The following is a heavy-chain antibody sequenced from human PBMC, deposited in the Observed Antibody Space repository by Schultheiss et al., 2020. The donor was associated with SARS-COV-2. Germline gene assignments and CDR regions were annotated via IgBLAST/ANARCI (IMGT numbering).Heavy chain of an antibody. J-gene: IGHJ6*02. CDR1: GGSISSSSYY. D-gene: IGHD2-15*01. CDR2: INHSGNT. Sequence: SETLSLTCTVSGGSISSSSYYWSWIRQPPGKGLEWIGEINHSGNTNYNPSLKGRVSILEDTSKNQISLSLRSVTAADTAVYYCARAGPNIYCSGGSCYRRGAIRGMDVWGQGTTVTVSS. CDR3: ARAGPNIYCSGGSCYRRGAIRGMDV. V-gene: IGHV4-39*07.